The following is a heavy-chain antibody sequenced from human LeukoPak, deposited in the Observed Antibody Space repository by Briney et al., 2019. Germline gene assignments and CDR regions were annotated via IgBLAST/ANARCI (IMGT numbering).Heavy chain of an antibody. CDR3: TRSGVDI. V-gene: IGHV3-23*01. CDR1: GFTFSSYG. Sequence: GGSLRLSCAASGFTFSSYGMSWVRQAPGKGLEWVSAISGSGGSTYYADSVKGRFTISRDNSKSTLYLQMNSLKTEDTAVYYCTRSGVDIWGQGTMVTVSS. J-gene: IGHJ3*02. D-gene: IGHD3-10*01. CDR2: ISGSGGST.